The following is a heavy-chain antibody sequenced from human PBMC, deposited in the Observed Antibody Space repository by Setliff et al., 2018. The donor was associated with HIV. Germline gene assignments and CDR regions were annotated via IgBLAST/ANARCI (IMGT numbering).Heavy chain of an antibody. D-gene: IGHD2-2*01. CDR3: VTSSSWSSRLNF. CDR1: GASISSYW. V-gene: IGHV4-59*12. CDR2: IHHSGST. J-gene: IGHJ4*02. Sequence: SETLSLTCTVSGASISSYWWTWMRQPPGKELEYIGSIHHSGSTYYSPSLKSRVIISVDTSRNQFSLKLTSVTAADTAVYYCVTSSSWSSRLNFWGPGMLVTVSS.